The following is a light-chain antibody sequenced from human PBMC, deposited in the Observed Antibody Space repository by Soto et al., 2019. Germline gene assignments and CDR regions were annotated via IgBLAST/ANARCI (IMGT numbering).Light chain of an antibody. Sequence: QSVLTQPPSASGTPGQRVTISCSGSSSNIGSNTVNWYQQLPGTAPKLLIYSNNQRPSGVPDRFSGSKSGTSASLAISGLQSEDEADYYWAAWDDSLNCYVFGTGTKLTVL. CDR1: SSNIGSNT. CDR3: AAWDDSLNCYV. V-gene: IGLV1-44*01. CDR2: SNN. J-gene: IGLJ1*01.